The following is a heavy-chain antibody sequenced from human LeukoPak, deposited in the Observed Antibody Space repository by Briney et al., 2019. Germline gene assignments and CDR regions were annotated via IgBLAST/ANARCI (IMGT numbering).Heavy chain of an antibody. CDR1: GFTFDDYG. V-gene: IGHV3-20*04. D-gene: IGHD6-25*01. Sequence: PGGSLRLSCAASGFTFDDYGMSWVRQAPGKGLEWVSGISGSGGSTYYADSVKGRFTISRDNAKNSLYLQMNSLRAEDTAIYYCARGSSAAAESYFDSWGQGTLVTVSS. CDR3: ARGSSAAAESYFDS. J-gene: IGHJ4*02. CDR2: ISGSGGST.